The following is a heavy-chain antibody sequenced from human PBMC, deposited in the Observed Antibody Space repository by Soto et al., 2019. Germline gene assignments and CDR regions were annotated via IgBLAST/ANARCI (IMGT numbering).Heavy chain of an antibody. D-gene: IGHD3-16*02. CDR1: GGSISSYY. J-gene: IGHJ4*02. CDR3: ARELHYDYVWGSYRGLFDY. V-gene: IGHV4-59*01. Sequence: SETLSLTCTVSGGSISSYYWSWIRQPPGKGLEWIGYIYYSGSTNYNPSLKSRVTISVDTSKNQFSLKLSSVTATDTAVYYCARELHYDYVWGSYRGLFDYWGQGTLVTVSS. CDR2: IYYSGST.